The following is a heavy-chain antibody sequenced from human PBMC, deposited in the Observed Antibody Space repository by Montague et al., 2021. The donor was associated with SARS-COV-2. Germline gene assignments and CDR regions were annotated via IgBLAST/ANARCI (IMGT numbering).Heavy chain of an antibody. CDR3: ARRGYYDSAGYDCNLDH. J-gene: IGHJ2*01. Sequence: SETLSLTCTVSGGSINDHYRSWIRQSPGKGLEWIGYITYNGKTNYNPSLKSRVTLSADASRNEFSLKLDSVTAADTAVYFCARRGYYDSAGYDCNLDHWGRGMLVTVSS. CDR2: ITYNGKT. V-gene: IGHV4-59*08. D-gene: IGHD3-22*01. CDR1: GGSINDHY.